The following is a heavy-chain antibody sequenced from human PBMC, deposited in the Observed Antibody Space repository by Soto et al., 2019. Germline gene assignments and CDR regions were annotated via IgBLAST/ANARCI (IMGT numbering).Heavy chain of an antibody. CDR3: ARDEPSGGYEP. V-gene: IGHV4-31*03. J-gene: IGHJ5*02. D-gene: IGHD5-12*01. Sequence: SETLSLTCTVSGGSISSGGYYWSWIRQHPGKGLEWIGYIYYSGSTYYNPSLKSRVTISVDTSKNQFSLKLSSVTAADTAVYYCARDEPSGGYEPWGQGTLVTVSS. CDR1: GGSISSGGYY. CDR2: IYYSGST.